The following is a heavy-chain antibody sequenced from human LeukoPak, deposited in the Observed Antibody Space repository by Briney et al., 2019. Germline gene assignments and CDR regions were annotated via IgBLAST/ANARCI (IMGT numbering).Heavy chain of an antibody. Sequence: ASVKVSCNASGYTFTSYGISWVRQAPGQGLEWMGWISAYNGNTNYAQKLQGRVTMTTDTSTSTAYMEPSRLRSDDTAVYYCARGCQYQLLIFLYYYMDVWGKGTTVTISS. V-gene: IGHV1-18*01. CDR1: GYTFTSYG. D-gene: IGHD2-2*01. CDR2: ISAYNGNT. J-gene: IGHJ6*03. CDR3: ARGCQYQLLIFLYYYMDV.